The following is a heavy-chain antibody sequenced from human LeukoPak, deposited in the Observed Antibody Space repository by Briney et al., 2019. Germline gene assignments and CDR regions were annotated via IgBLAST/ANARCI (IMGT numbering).Heavy chain of an antibody. Sequence: SVKVSCKASGYTFTGYYMHWVRQAPGQGLEWMGWINPDSGGTNYAQKFQGRVTMTRDTSISTAYMELSRLRSDDTAVYYCARDAEMNTAWSWFDPWGQGALVTVSS. CDR2: INPDSGGT. CDR3: ARDAEMNTAWSWFDP. D-gene: IGHD5-18*01. V-gene: IGHV1-2*02. J-gene: IGHJ5*02. CDR1: GYTFTGYY.